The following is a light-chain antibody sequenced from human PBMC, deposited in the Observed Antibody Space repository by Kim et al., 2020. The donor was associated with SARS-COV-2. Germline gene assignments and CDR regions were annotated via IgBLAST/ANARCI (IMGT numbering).Light chain of an antibody. CDR1: QSVSSH. CDR2: GAS. Sequence: ATLSVSPGERATLSCRASQSVSSHLAWYQQKPGQPPRLLIYGASTRATGIPARFSGSGSGTEFTLTISSLKSEDFAVYYCQHPGTFGQGTKVDIK. CDR3: QHPGT. J-gene: IGKJ1*01. V-gene: IGKV3-15*01.